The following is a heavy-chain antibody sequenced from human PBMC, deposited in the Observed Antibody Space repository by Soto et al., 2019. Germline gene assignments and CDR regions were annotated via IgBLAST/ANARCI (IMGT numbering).Heavy chain of an antibody. V-gene: IGHV4-59*02. CDR1: GASVSGYY. CDR2: IHNSGAS. CDR3: ARGPQWLRSDNWFDP. D-gene: IGHD5-12*01. J-gene: IGHJ5*02. Sequence: QVQLQETGPGLVKPSETLSLTCTVSGASVSGYYWSWIRQTPGKGLEWIGNIHNSGASKYNPSLKSRVTISLDTSKNEFSLQIGSVTTADTAVYYCARGPQWLRSDNWFDPWGQGNLVTVSS.